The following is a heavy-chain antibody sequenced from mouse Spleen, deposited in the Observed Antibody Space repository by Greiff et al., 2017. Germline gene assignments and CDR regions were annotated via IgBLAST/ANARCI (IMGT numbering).Heavy chain of an antibody. V-gene: IGHV1-5*01. CDR2: IYPGNSDT. CDR1: GYTFTSYW. Sequence: VQLKQSGTVLARPGASVKMSCKASGYTFTSYWMHWVKQRPGQGLEWIGAIYPGNSDTSYNQKFKGKAKLTAVTSTSTAYMELSSLTNEDSAVYYCTREVSGDYYAMDYWGQGTSVTVSS. CDR3: TREVSGDYYAMDY. J-gene: IGHJ4*01. D-gene: IGHD2-14*01.